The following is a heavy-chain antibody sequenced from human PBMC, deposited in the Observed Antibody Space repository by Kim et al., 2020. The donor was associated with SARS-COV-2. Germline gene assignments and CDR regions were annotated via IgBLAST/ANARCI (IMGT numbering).Heavy chain of an antibody. CDR2: SASGLET. CDR3: EASDF. V-gene: IGHV3-23*01. J-gene: IGHJ4*02. Sequence: SASGLETHYADSVRGRFTISRDNSKSTLFLQMSSLRVEDTAVYYCEASDFWGQGALVTVSS.